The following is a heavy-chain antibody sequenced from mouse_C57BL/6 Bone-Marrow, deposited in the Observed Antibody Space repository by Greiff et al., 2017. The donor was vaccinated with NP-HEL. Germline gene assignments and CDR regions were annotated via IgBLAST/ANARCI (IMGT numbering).Heavy chain of an antibody. Sequence: QVQLQQSGPELVKPGTSVKISCKASGYAFSSSWMNWVKQRPGKGLEWIGRIYPGDGDTNYNGKFKGKATLTADKSSSTAYMKLSSLTTEDSSVYFCALYYYGSSYGKAMDYWGQGTSVTVSS. CDR3: ALYYYGSSYGKAMDY. D-gene: IGHD1-1*01. V-gene: IGHV1-82*01. CDR1: GYAFSSSW. J-gene: IGHJ4*01. CDR2: IYPGDGDT.